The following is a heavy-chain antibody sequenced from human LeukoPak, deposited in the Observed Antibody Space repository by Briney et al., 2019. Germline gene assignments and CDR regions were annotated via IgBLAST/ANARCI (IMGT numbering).Heavy chain of an antibody. J-gene: IGHJ6*03. CDR1: GFTFSSYS. CDR3: AREEYDILTGSLYYMDV. D-gene: IGHD3-9*01. Sequence: MPGGSLRLSCAASGFTFSSYSMNWVRQAPGKGLEGVSSISTSSSYIYYADSVKGRFTISRDNAKNSLYLQMNSLRAEDTAVYYCAREEYDILTGSLYYMDVWGKGTTVTVSS. V-gene: IGHV3-21*01. CDR2: ISTSSSYI.